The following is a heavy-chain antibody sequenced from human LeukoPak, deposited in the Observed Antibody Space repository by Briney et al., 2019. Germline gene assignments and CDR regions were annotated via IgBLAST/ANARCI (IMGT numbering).Heavy chain of an antibody. CDR1: GGSISSYY. V-gene: IGHV4-59*01. J-gene: IGHJ6*03. CDR2: IYYSGST. Sequence: SETLSLTCTVSGGSISSYYWSWIRQPPGKGLEWIGYIYYSGSTNYNPSLKSRVTISVDTSKNQFSLKLSSVTAADTAVYYCARDQGPSYYYYMDVWGKGTTVTVSS. CDR3: ARDQGPSYYYYMDV.